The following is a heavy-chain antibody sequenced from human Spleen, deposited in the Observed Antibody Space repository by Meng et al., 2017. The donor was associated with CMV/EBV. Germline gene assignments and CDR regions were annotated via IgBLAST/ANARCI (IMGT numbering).Heavy chain of an antibody. V-gene: IGHV3-48*04. Sequence: GESLKISCAASKFSIRDYIMSWVRQAPGRGLEWVSSISSSGSTIYYADSVKGRFTISRDNAKNSLYLQMNSLRAEDTAVYYCARELLRFLEWFSYYGMDVWGQGTTVTVSS. D-gene: IGHD3-3*01. CDR2: ISSSGSTI. CDR3: ARELLRFLEWFSYYGMDV. J-gene: IGHJ6*02. CDR1: KFSIRDYI.